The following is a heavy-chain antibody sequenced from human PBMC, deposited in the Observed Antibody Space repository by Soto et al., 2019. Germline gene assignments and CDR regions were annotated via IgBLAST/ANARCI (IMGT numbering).Heavy chain of an antibody. CDR2: INRDGSVT. J-gene: IGHJ6*02. CDR3: SIVVIVVGPYTRI. V-gene: IGHV3-74*01. D-gene: IGHD2-21*01. CDR1: GLTYSTAW. Sequence: PGRSLRIASEVSGLTYSTAWMHWVRQAPGKGLVWVSSINRDGSVTNYADSVKGRFTISRDSAEKTLYLQINSLRADDTGVYYFSIVVIVVGPYTRIWCQGPSVSLSS.